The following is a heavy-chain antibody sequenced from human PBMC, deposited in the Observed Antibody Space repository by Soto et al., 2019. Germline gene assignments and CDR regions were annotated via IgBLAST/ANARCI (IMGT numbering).Heavy chain of an antibody. CDR3: ARDKDWAFDY. CDR2: INPIGGGT. D-gene: IGHD3-9*01. CDR1: GYTFTSYY. V-gene: IGHV1-46*01. J-gene: IGHJ4*02. Sequence: ASVKVSCKASGYTFTSYYMHWVRQAPGQGLEWMGIINPIGGGTSYAQRFQGRVTMTRDTSTSTVYMELNSLRAEDTAVYYCARDKDWAFDYWGQETPVTVSS.